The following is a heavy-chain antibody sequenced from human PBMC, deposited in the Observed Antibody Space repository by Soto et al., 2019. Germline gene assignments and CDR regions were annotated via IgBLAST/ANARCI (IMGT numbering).Heavy chain of an antibody. CDR1: GFTFSSYA. J-gene: IGHJ4*02. V-gene: IGHV3-23*01. CDR3: AKVRGATTLFDY. CDR2: ISGSGSST. Sequence: AGGSLRLSCAASGFTFSSYAMSWVRQAPGKGLEWVSAISGSGSSTYYADSVKGRFTISRDNSKNTLYLQMNSLRAEDTAVYYCAKVRGATTLFDYWGQGTLVTVSS. D-gene: IGHD1-26*01.